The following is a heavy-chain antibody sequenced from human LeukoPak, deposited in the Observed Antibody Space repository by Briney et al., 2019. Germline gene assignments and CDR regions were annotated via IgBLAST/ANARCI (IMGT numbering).Heavy chain of an antibody. Sequence: ASVKVSRKASGYTFSAYGVSWVRRAPGQGLEWMGWISAYNGHTNYAQNLKGRVTMTTDTSTSTAYLEVRGLIFDDTAVYYCARAGSHDWPPVNFDYWGQGTLVTVSS. V-gene: IGHV1-18*01. CDR3: ARAGSHDWPPVNFDY. CDR1: GYTFSAYG. J-gene: IGHJ4*02. CDR2: ISAYNGHT. D-gene: IGHD3-16*01.